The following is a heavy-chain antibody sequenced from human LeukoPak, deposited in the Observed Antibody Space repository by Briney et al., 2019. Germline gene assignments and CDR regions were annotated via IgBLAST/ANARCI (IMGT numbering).Heavy chain of an antibody. V-gene: IGHV1-69*05. D-gene: IGHD1-26*01. CDR2: IIPIFGTA. Sequence: SVKVSCKASGGTFSSYAISWVRQAPGQGLEWMGGIIPIFGTANYAQKFQGRVTITTDESTSTAYMELSSLRSEDTAVYYCARLHGSYLVAFDIWGQGTMVTVSS. CDR1: GGTFSSYA. CDR3: ARLHGSYLVAFDI. J-gene: IGHJ3*02.